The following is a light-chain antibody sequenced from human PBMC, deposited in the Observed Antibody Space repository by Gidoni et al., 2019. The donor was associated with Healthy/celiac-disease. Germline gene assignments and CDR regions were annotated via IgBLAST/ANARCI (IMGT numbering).Light chain of an antibody. V-gene: IGLV2-23*03. J-gene: IGLJ2*01. CDR2: EGS. CDR3: CSYAGSSTFHVV. CDR1: SSDVGSYHL. Sequence: HSSLTPPASVSVSPGQSITISCTGTSSDVGSYHLVSCYQQHPGKAPKLMIYEGSKRPSGVSNRFSGSKSGNTAALTISGLQAEDEADYYCCSYAGSSTFHVVFGGGTKLTVL.